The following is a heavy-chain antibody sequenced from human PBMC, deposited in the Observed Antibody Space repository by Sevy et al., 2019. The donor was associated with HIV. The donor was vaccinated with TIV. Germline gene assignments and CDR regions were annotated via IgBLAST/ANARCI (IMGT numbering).Heavy chain of an antibody. Sequence: GGSLRLSCVGSGFTFNDDFMTWVRQAPGKGLEWVSSISSKSTYTYYSDSVKGRFTISRDNAKNSLFLQMNSLRPEDTAVYYCARDRDDYAAGRRDPYYYYHGMDVWGRGTTVTVSS. CDR1: GFTFNDDF. CDR2: ISSKSTYT. D-gene: IGHD3-10*01. V-gene: IGHV3-21*01. CDR3: ARDRDDYAAGRRDPYYYYHGMDV. J-gene: IGHJ6*02.